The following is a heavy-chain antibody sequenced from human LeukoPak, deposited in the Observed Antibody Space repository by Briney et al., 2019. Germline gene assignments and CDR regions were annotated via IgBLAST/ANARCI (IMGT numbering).Heavy chain of an antibody. D-gene: IGHD2-2*01. CDR3: ARESRRYCSSTSCYSVY. V-gene: IGHV3-48*01. CDR1: GFTFSSDS. Sequence: GGSLRLSCAASGFTFSSDSMNWVRQAPGEGLEWVSYISSSRSTIYYADSVKGRFTISRDNAKNSLYLQMNSLRAEDTAVYYCARESRRYCSSTSCYSVYWGQGTLVTVSS. CDR2: ISSSRSTI. J-gene: IGHJ4*02.